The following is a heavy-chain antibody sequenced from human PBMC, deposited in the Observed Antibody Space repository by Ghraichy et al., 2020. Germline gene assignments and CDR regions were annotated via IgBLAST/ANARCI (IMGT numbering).Heavy chain of an antibody. CDR1: GGTFSSYA. D-gene: IGHD5-12*01. CDR3: AKGPKGYSGYEGFDP. CDR2: IIPIFGTA. V-gene: IGHV1-69*13. J-gene: IGHJ5*02. Sequence: SVKVSCKASGGTFSSYAISWVRQAPGQGLEWMGGIIPIFGTANYAQKFQGRVTITADESTSTAYMELSSLGSEDTAVYYCAKGPKGYSGYEGFDPWGQGTLVTVSS.